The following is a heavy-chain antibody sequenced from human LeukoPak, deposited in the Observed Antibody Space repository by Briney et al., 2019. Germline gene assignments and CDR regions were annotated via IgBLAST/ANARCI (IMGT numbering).Heavy chain of an antibody. D-gene: IGHD6-19*01. J-gene: IGHJ6*02. Sequence: GGSLRLSCAASGFTFSSYWMHWVRQAPGKGLEWVSGISWNSGSIGYADSVKGRFTISRDNAKNSLYLQMNSLRAEDTALYYCAKDTSRWLVGNYYYYYGMDVWGQGTTVTVSS. CDR1: GFTFSSYW. CDR2: ISWNSGSI. V-gene: IGHV3-9*01. CDR3: AKDTSRWLVGNYYYYYGMDV.